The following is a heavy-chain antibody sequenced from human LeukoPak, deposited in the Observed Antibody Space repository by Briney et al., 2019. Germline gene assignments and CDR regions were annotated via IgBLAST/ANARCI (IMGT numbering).Heavy chain of an antibody. V-gene: IGHV1-46*01. D-gene: IGHD5-12*01. J-gene: IGHJ4*02. CDR2: INPSGGST. CDR3: VRGTPDIVATSSIDY. Sequence: GASVKVSCKASGYTFTSYYMYWVRQAPGQGLEWMGIINPSGGSTSYAQKFQGRVTMTRDTSTSTVYTGLSSLRSEDTAVYYCVRGTPDIVATSSIDYWGQGTLVTVSS. CDR1: GYTFTSYY.